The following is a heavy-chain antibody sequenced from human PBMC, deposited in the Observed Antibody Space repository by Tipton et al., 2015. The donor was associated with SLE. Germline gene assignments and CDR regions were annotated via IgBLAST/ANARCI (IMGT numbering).Heavy chain of an antibody. Sequence: TLSLTCAVYGGSFSGYYWSWIRQPPGKGLEWIGEINHSGGTNYNPSLKSRVTISVDTSKNQFSLKLSSVTAADTAVYYCARAPGLDRDYYYYCYMDVWGKGTTVTVSS. CDR3: ARAPGLDRDYYYYCYMDV. D-gene: IGHD3/OR15-3a*01. J-gene: IGHJ6*03. CDR1: GGSFSGYY. V-gene: IGHV4-34*01. CDR2: INHSGGT.